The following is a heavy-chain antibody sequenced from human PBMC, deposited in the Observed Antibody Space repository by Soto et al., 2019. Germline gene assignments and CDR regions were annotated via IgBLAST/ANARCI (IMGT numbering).Heavy chain of an antibody. CDR1: GSSISSWY. V-gene: IGHV4-59*01. Sequence: SETLSLTCTVSGSSISSWYWSWIRQPPGKGLEWIGYIYYSGSTNCNPSLKSRVTISVDTSKNQFSLKLSSVTAADTAVYYCARVSQRGYSYGLELDYWGQGTLVTVSS. J-gene: IGHJ4*02. D-gene: IGHD5-18*01. CDR2: IYYSGST. CDR3: ARVSQRGYSYGLELDY.